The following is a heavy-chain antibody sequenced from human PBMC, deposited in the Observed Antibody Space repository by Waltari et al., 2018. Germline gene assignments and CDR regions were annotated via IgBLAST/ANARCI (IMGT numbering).Heavy chain of an antibody. CDR3: ASKRDCSGGSCYSYNAFDI. Sequence: QVQLVQSGAEVKKPGSSVKVSCKASGGTFSSYAISWVRLAPGQGLEWMGGIIPIFGTANYAQKFQGRVTITADESTSTAYMELSSLRSEDTAVYYCASKRDCSGGSCYSYNAFDIWGQGTMVTVSS. CDR2: IIPIFGTA. V-gene: IGHV1-69*13. J-gene: IGHJ3*02. D-gene: IGHD2-15*01. CDR1: GGTFSSYA.